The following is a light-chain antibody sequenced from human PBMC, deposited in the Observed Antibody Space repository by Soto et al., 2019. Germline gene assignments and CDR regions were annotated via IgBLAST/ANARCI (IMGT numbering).Light chain of an antibody. V-gene: IGKV3-20*01. CDR2: GTS. CDR1: QTVSRIY. Sequence: ETVVKKSPVTLSLYPEERATLTCRASQTVSRIYLSWFQQRPGQVARLLIYGTSTRSTGIPVRFCGSGSGTAYSLTITNLESQDFLVFYCHQYGSSPQPFGQGTKVDIK. CDR3: HQYGSSPQP. J-gene: IGKJ1*01.